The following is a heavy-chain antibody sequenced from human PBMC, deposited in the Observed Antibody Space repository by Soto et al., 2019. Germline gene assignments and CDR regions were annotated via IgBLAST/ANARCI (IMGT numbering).Heavy chain of an antibody. Sequence: QVPLVESGGGVVQPGRSLRLSCAASGFTFSSYGMHWVRQAPGKGLEWVAVISYDGSNKYYADSVKGRFTISRDNSKNTLYLQMNSLRAEDTAVYYCAKDRGYSYGYGDYWGQGTLVTVSS. CDR2: ISYDGSNK. J-gene: IGHJ4*02. V-gene: IGHV3-30*18. CDR3: AKDRGYSYGYGDY. CDR1: GFTFSSYG. D-gene: IGHD5-18*01.